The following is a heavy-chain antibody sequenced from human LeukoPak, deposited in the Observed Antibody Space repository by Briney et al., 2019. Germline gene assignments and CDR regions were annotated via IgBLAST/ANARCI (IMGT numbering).Heavy chain of an antibody. CDR2: IYYSGST. V-gene: IGHV4-59*08. J-gene: IGHJ4*02. D-gene: IGHD1-26*01. CDR1: GASITSYY. Sequence: PSETLSFTCTVSGASITSYYWSWIRQPPGKGLEWIGYIYYSGSTTYKPSLKSRVTISVDTSKNQFSLKLSSVTAADTAVYYCARLSIVGATNFDYWGQGTLVTVSS. CDR3: ARLSIVGATNFDY.